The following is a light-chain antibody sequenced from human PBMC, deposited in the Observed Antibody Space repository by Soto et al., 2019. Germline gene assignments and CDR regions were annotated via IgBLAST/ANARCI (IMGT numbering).Light chain of an antibody. CDR2: DAS. J-gene: IGKJ4*01. CDR3: QQRISWPLT. CDR1: QSVSSY. Sequence: EIVLTQSPATLSLSPGEGATLSCRASQSVSSYLAWYQQKPGQAPRLLIYDASNRATGIPARFSGSGSGTDFTLAISSLEPEDFAVYYCQQRISWPLTFVGGTKVEIK. V-gene: IGKV3-11*01.